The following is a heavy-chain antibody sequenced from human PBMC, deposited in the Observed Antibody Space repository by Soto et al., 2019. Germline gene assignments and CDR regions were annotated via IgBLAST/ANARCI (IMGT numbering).Heavy chain of an antibody. V-gene: IGHV3-23*01. CDR2: ISGSGGIT. CDR1: GFTFSSYA. D-gene: IGHD6-19*01. J-gene: IGHJ4*02. CDR3: AKDRKSGSGWYWDY. Sequence: GGSLRLSCAASGFTFSSYAMSWVRQAPGKGLEWVSGISGSGGITYDADSVKGRFTISRDNSKNTLYLQMNSLRAEDTAVYYCAKDRKSGSGWYWDYWGQGTLVTVSS.